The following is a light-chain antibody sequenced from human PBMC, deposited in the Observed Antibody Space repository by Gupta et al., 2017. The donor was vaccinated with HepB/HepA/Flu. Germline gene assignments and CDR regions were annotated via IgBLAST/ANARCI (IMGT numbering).Light chain of an antibody. V-gene: IGKV3-11*01. CDR1: QSINNF. Sequence: EFVLTPSPATLSSSPGERATLSCSANQSINNFLAWYQQKPGQAPRLRIYDASNTATGVPPRFSGRGSGTDFTLTIRSLEPEEVAVCYCQQRTNWPLTFGGGTKVEIK. CDR3: QQRTNWPLT. J-gene: IGKJ4*01. CDR2: DAS.